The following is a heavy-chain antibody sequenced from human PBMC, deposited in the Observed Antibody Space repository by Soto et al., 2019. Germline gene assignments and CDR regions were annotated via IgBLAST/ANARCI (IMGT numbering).Heavy chain of an antibody. Sequence: PGESLKISCKGSGYSFTSYWISRVRQMPGKGLEWMGRIDPSDSYTNYSPSFQGHVTISADKSISTAYLQWSSLKASDTAMYYCARQDYGGNYYYYGMDVWGQGTTVTVSS. D-gene: IGHD4-17*01. CDR3: ARQDYGGNYYYYGMDV. CDR2: IDPSDSYT. J-gene: IGHJ6*02. V-gene: IGHV5-10-1*01. CDR1: GYSFTSYW.